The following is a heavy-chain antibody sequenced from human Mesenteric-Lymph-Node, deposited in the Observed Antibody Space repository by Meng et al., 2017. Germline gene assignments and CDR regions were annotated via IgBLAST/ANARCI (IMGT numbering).Heavy chain of an antibody. CDR2: VYYSGST. CDR1: GDSVISNCSF. CDR3: ARERSRNDVGYFDY. D-gene: IGHD1-1*01. Sequence: QKSGPGLVSRSEALSPHCSVAGDSVISNCSFWSWNRQPPGKGLEWSGYVYYSGSTNYNPSLKSRVTISVDTSKNQFSLKLNYVTAADTAVYYCARERSRNDVGYFDYWGRGNLVTVSS. J-gene: IGHJ4*02. V-gene: IGHV4-61*01.